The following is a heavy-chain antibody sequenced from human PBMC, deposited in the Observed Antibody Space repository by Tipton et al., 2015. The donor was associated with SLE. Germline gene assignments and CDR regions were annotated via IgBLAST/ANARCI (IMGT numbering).Heavy chain of an antibody. CDR1: GGSISSYY. V-gene: IGHV4-59*12. D-gene: IGHD6-13*01. Sequence: TLSLTCTVSGGSISSYYWSWIRQPPGKGLEWIGSFYHSGSTYYNPSLKSRVTISLDTPKNQFSLKLSSVTAADTAVYYCARDWDSSIIADYWGQGTLVTVSS. CDR2: FYHSGST. J-gene: IGHJ4*02. CDR3: ARDWDSSIIADY.